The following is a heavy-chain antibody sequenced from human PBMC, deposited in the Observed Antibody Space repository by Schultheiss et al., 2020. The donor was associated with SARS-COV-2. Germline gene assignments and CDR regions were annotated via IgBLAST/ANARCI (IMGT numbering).Heavy chain of an antibody. CDR1: GYSISSCYY. V-gene: IGHV4-38-2*01. Sequence: SETLSLTCAVSGYSISSCYYWGWIRQPPGKGLEWIGYIYYSGSTNYNPSLKSRVTISVDTSKNQFSLKLTSVTAADTAVYYCARGRDYYGSGKGDYYYMDVWGKGTTFTVSS. D-gene: IGHD3-10*01. CDR2: IYYSGST. J-gene: IGHJ6*03. CDR3: ARGRDYYGSGKGDYYYMDV.